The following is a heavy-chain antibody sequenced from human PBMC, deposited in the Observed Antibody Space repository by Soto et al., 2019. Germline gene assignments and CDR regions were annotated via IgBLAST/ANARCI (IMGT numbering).Heavy chain of an antibody. CDR3: AKGGRQWLVTSDFNY. CDR2: VSHDGRNT. V-gene: IGHV3-30*18. CDR1: GFTFSDYA. D-gene: IGHD6-19*01. Sequence: VQLVESGGGVVQPGRSLRLSCAASGFTFSDYAMHWVRQAPGKGLEWVAVVSHDGRNTHYADSVKGRFTISRDSSKYTVSLEMTSLRAEDTAVYYCAKGGRQWLVTSDFNYWGQGALVTVSS. J-gene: IGHJ4*02.